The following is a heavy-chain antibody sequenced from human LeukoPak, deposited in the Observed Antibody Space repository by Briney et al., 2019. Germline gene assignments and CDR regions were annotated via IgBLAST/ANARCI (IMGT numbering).Heavy chain of an antibody. V-gene: IGHV1-8*02. CDR2: MNPNSGNT. D-gene: IGHD3-22*01. CDR1: GYTFTGYY. Sequence: ASVTVSCKASGYTFTGYYMHWVRQAPGQGLEWMGWMNPNSGNTGYAQKLQGRVTMTTDTSTSTAYMELRSLRSDDTAVYYCARGIVWGQGTLVTVSS. J-gene: IGHJ4*02. CDR3: ARGIV.